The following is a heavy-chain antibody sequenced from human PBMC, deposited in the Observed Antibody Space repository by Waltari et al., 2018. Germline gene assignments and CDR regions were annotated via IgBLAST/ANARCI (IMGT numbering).Heavy chain of an antibody. D-gene: IGHD6-6*01. CDR2: INHSGST. CDR3: ARRIAPRPSMDV. J-gene: IGHJ6*03. CDR1: GGSFSGYY. V-gene: IGHV4-34*01. Sequence: QVQLQQWGAGLLKPSETLSLTCAVYGGSFSGYYCSWIRQPPGRGRAWIGEINHSGSTNYNPSLKSRVTISVDTSKNQFSLKLSSVTAADTAVYYCARRIAPRPSMDVWGKGTAVTVSS.